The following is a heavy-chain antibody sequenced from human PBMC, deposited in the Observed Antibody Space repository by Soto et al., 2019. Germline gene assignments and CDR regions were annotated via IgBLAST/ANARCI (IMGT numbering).Heavy chain of an antibody. Sequence: SETLSLTCAVYGGSFSGYYWSWIRQPPGKGLEWIGEINHSGSTNYNPSLKSRVTISVDTSKNQFSLKLSSVTAADTAVYYCARESGPHDYYYYGMDVWGQGTTVTVSS. J-gene: IGHJ6*02. CDR3: ARESGPHDYYYYGMDV. CDR1: GGSFSGYY. V-gene: IGHV4-34*01. CDR2: INHSGST.